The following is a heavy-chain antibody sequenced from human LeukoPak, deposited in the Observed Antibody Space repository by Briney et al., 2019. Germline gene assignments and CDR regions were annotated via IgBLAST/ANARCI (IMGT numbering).Heavy chain of an antibody. V-gene: IGHV3-30*18. CDR1: GFTFRSYG. J-gene: IGHJ6*02. Sequence: GGSLRLSCAASGFTFRSYGMPWVRQAPGKGLEWVALISYDGNNKFYADSVKGRFTISRDNSKNTLYLQMNSLRAEDTAVYYCAKDPGYSYGQKLIGYYYYDMDVWGQGTMVTVSS. CDR2: ISYDGNNK. CDR3: AKDPGYSYGQKLIGYYYYDMDV. D-gene: IGHD5-18*01.